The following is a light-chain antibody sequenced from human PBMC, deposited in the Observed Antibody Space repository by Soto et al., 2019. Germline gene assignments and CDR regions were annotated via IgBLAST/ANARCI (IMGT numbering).Light chain of an antibody. CDR2: RNN. V-gene: IGLV1-47*01. J-gene: IGLJ1*01. CDR3: AAWDDSLSALYV. CDR1: SSNIGSNY. Sequence: QSVLTQPPSASGTPGQRVTISCSGSSSNIGSNYVYWYQQLPGTAPKLLIYRNNQRPPGVPDRFSGSKSGTSASLAISGLRSEDEADYYCAAWDDSLSALYVFGIGTEVTV.